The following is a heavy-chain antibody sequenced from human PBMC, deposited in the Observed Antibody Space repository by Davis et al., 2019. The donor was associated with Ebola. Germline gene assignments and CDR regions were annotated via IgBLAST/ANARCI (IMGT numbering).Heavy chain of an antibody. J-gene: IGHJ4*02. D-gene: IGHD1-14*01. CDR1: GYTFTSYG. CDR3: ASGRGDY. V-gene: IGHV1-18*01. Sequence: ASVKVSCKASGYTFTSYGISWVRQAPGQGLEWMGWISAYNGNTNYAQKLQGRVTITADESTSTAYMELSSLRSEDTAMYYCASGRGDYWGQGTLVTVSS. CDR2: ISAYNGNT.